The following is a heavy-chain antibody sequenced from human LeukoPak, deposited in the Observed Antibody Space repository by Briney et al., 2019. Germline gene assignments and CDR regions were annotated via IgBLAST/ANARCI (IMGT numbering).Heavy chain of an antibody. J-gene: IGHJ4*02. CDR3: ARVLHAKSFDY. V-gene: IGHV4-39*07. D-gene: IGHD5-18*01. CDR2: IYHSGST. CDR1: GGSISSSSYY. Sequence: PSETLSLTCTVSGGSISSSSYYWGWIRQPPGKGLEWIGSIYHSGSTYYNPSLKSRVTISVDTSKNQFSLKLSSVTAADTAVYYCARVLHAKSFDYWGQGTLVTVSS.